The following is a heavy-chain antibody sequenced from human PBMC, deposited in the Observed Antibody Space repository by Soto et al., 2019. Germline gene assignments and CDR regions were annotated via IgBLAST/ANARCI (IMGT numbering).Heavy chain of an antibody. CDR1: GYSFTIYY. V-gene: IGHV1-46*01. CDR3: ASQYSSSSGRRAFDI. J-gene: IGHJ3*02. CDR2: INPSGGST. D-gene: IGHD6-6*01. Sequence: ASVKVSWKASGYSFTIYYMHWVRQAPGQGLEWMGIINPSGGSTSYAQKFQGRVTMTRDTSTSTVYMELSSLRSEDTAVYYCASQYSSSSGRRAFDIWGQGTMVSVSS.